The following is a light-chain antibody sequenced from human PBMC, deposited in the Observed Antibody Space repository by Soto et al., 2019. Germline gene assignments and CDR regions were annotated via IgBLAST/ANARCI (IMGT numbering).Light chain of an antibody. Sequence: ETVMTQSPATLPVSPGERATLSCRASQNVRSNLAWYQQKPGQPPRLLIYGASTRATGVPARFSGSGSGTEFTLTISRLEPEDFAVYYCQQYGSSPLTFGGGTKVDIK. J-gene: IGKJ4*01. V-gene: IGKV3-15*01. CDR1: QNVRSN. CDR2: GAS. CDR3: QQYGSSPLT.